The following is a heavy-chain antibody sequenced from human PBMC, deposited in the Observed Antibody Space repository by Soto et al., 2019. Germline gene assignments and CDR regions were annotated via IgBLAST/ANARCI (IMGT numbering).Heavy chain of an antibody. CDR2: ISYDGSNK. D-gene: IGHD6-19*01. Sequence: GGSLRLSCAAAGFTFSSYAMHWVRQAPGKGLEWVAVISYDGSNKYYADSVKGRFTISRDNSKNTLYLQMNSLRAEDTAVHYCARDRYSSGWLVDYWGQGTLVTVSS. V-gene: IGHV3-30-3*01. CDR1: GFTFSSYA. J-gene: IGHJ4*02. CDR3: ARDRYSSGWLVDY.